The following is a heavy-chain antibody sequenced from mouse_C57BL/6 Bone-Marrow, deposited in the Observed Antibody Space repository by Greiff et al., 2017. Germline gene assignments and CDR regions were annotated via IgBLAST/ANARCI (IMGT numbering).Heavy chain of an antibody. CDR2: IYPSDSET. Sequence: QVQLQQPGAELVRPGSSVKLSCKASGYTFTSYWMDWVKQRPGQGLEWIGNIYPSDSETHYTQKFKDKATLTVDKSSSTAYMQLSSLTAEDSAVYYCARGVGRGFAYWGQGTLVTVSA. J-gene: IGHJ3*01. CDR3: ARGVGRGFAY. CDR1: GYTFTSYW. V-gene: IGHV1-61*01. D-gene: IGHD4-1*01.